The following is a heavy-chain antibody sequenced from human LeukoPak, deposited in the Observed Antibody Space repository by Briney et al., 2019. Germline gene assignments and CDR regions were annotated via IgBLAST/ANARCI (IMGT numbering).Heavy chain of an antibody. V-gene: IGHV3-23*01. CDR1: GFTFSSYA. CDR2: VGRSCADT. J-gene: IGHJ4*02. CDR3: VKHSGGVYGNSDS. Sequence: PGGSLRLSCVASGFTFSSYAVCWFRKAPGMGLGLVSTVGRSCADTYYADSVRGRFTISKDSSKNTLQMNSLSAEDTAIYYCVKHSGGVYGNSDSWGQGILVTVSS. D-gene: IGHD1-1*01.